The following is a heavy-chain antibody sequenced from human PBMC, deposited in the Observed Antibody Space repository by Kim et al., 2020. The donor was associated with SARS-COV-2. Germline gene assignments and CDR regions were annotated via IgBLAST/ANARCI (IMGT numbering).Heavy chain of an antibody. CDR3: ARRFVGFAPRGSQGRNWGGVRYFVDY. D-gene: IGHD7-27*01. J-gene: IGHJ4*02. CDR1: GGSFSDYY. CDR2: ISHSGST. Sequence: SETLSLTCAAYGGSFSDYYWNWIRQSPGKGLEWIGEISHSGSTIYTPTLKSRVAMSVDTSTNQFSLRLGSVTAAATAVYYCARRFVGFAPRGSQGRNWGGVRYFVDYWGQGALCTVSS. V-gene: IGHV4-34*01.